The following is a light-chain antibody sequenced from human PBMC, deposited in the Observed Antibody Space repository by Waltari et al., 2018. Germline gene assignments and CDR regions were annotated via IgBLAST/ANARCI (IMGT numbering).Light chain of an antibody. V-gene: IGLV3-21*04. J-gene: IGLJ1*01. CDR1: NIGSYS. CDR2: YDS. CDR3: HVWHPDMDPGV. Sequence: SYALTQPPSVSVAPETTARTTCGGDNIGSYSVNWYQKKPGQDHVLVIFYDSDRPAGIPERFSGSNSGNTATLTISSVEAGDEAKYYCHVWHPDMDPGVFGPGTEVSV.